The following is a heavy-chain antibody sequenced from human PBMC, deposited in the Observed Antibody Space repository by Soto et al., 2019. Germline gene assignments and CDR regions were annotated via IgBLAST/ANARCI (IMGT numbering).Heavy chain of an antibody. CDR1: GYSITTGYY. J-gene: IGHJ4*02. CDR3: ARGVNYYDSSGFYTRDY. V-gene: IGHV4-38-2*01. CDR2: VYHSGRT. Sequence: SETLSLTCAVSGYSITTGYYRGWVRRPPGXGLEWIGSVYHSGRTSYNPSLESRVTISVDTSKNQFSLRLSSVTAADTAVYYCARGVNYYDSSGFYTRDYWGQGILVTVSS. D-gene: IGHD3-22*01.